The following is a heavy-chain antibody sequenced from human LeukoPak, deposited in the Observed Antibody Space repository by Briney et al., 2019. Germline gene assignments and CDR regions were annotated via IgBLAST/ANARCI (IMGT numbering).Heavy chain of an antibody. CDR2: IYHSGST. Sequence: PSRTLSLTCTVSGGSISSGGYSWSWIRQPPGKGLEWIGYIYHSGSTYYNPSLKSRVTISVDRSKNQFSLKLSSVTAADTAVYYCARGRSYYGSGDAFDIWGQGTMVTVSS. D-gene: IGHD3-10*01. CDR3: ARGRSYYGSGDAFDI. J-gene: IGHJ3*02. V-gene: IGHV4-30-2*01. CDR1: GGSISSGGYS.